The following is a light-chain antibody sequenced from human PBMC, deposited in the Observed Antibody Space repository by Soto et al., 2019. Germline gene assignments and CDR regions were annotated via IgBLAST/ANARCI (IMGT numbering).Light chain of an antibody. V-gene: IGKV3-11*02. CDR1: QSVGRY. CDR3: QYHTDWPPYT. CDR2: DSS. J-gene: IGKJ2*01. Sequence: EMVLTQSPATLSLSPGDRATLSCRASQSVGRYLAWYQQRPGQAPRLLIYDSSNRVTGIPARFSGNGSGRAFTLTISSLEPEDFSVYYCQYHTDWPPYTFGQGTPLEI.